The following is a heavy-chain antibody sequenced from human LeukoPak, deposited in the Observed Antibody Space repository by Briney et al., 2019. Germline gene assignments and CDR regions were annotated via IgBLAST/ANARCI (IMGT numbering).Heavy chain of an antibody. Sequence: AGGSLRLSCAASGFTFSSYAMSWVRQVPGKGLEWVSAISGGGGSTYYADSVKGRFTISRDNSKNTLYLQMNSLRAEDTAVYYCAKGIQLWFYYFDYWGQGTLVTVSS. V-gene: IGHV3-23*01. CDR1: GFTFSSYA. D-gene: IGHD5-18*01. J-gene: IGHJ4*02. CDR2: ISGGGGST. CDR3: AKGIQLWFYYFDY.